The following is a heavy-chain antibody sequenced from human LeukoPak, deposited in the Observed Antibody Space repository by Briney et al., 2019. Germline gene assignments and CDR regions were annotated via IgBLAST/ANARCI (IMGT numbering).Heavy chain of an antibody. Sequence: GASVKVSCKASGYTFTSYDINWVRQATGQGLEWMGWMNPNSGNTGYAQKFQGRVTMTRNTSISTAYMELSSLRSEDTAVYYCARERKPDIVVVPAATPHYYYYGMDVWGRGTTVTVSS. J-gene: IGHJ6*02. CDR2: MNPNSGNT. V-gene: IGHV1-8*01. CDR1: GYTFTSYD. D-gene: IGHD2-2*01. CDR3: ARERKPDIVVVPAATPHYYYYGMDV.